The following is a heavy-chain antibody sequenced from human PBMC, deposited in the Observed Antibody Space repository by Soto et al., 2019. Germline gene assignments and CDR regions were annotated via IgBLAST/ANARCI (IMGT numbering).Heavy chain of an antibody. Sequence: ASVKVSCKASGYTFTGYYMHWVRQAPGQGLEWMGWINPNSGGTNYAQKFQGRVTMTRDTSISTAYMELSRLRSDDTAVYYCARVFRRPFRCSSTSCKGSDYYYYGMDVWGQGTTVTVSS. V-gene: IGHV1-2*02. CDR1: GYTFTGYY. J-gene: IGHJ6*02. D-gene: IGHD2-2*01. CDR3: ARVFRRPFRCSSTSCKGSDYYYYGMDV. CDR2: INPNSGGT.